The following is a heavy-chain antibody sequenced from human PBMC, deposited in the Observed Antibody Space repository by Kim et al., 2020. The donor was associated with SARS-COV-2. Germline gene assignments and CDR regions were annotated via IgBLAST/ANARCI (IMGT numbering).Heavy chain of an antibody. J-gene: IGHJ6*02. CDR1: GFTFSDYY. V-gene: IGHV3-11*05. Sequence: GGSLRLSCAASGFTFSDYYMSWIRQAPGKGLEWVSYISSSSSYTNYADSVKGRFTISRDNAKNSLYLQMNSLRAEDTAVYYCARDRKAYSSSWYHSLVPSGQTAHQTSDWYYGRDVWGEGTGVTVSS. CDR3: ARDRKAYSSSWYHSLVPSGQTAHQTSDWYYGRDV. D-gene: IGHD6-13*01. CDR2: ISSSSSYT.